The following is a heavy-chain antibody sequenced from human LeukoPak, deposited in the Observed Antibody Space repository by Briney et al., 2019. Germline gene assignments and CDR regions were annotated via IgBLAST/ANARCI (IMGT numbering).Heavy chain of an antibody. D-gene: IGHD2-2*02. CDR1: GFTFSNAW. Sequence: SGGSLRLSCAVSGFTFSNAWMSWVRQAPGKGLEWVGRIKSKTDGGTTDYAAPVKGRFTISRDDSKNTLYLQMNSLKTEDTAVYYCTTVSSRKYCSSTSCYNPGAFDIWGQGTMVTVSS. J-gene: IGHJ3*02. CDR3: TTVSSRKYCSSTSCYNPGAFDI. CDR2: IKSKTDGGTT. V-gene: IGHV3-15*01.